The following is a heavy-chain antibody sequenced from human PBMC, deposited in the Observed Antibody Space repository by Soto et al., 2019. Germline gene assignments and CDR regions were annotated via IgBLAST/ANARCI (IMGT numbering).Heavy chain of an antibody. CDR3: AKAPGIAAAGPVYFDY. CDR1: GFTFSSYA. V-gene: IGHV3-23*01. Sequence: PGGSLRLSCAASGFTFSSYAMSWVRQAPGKGLEWVSAISGSGGSTYYADSVKGRSTISRDNSKNTLYLQMNSLRAEDTAVYYCAKAPGIAAAGPVYFDYWGQGTLVTVSS. J-gene: IGHJ4*02. D-gene: IGHD6-13*01. CDR2: ISGSGGST.